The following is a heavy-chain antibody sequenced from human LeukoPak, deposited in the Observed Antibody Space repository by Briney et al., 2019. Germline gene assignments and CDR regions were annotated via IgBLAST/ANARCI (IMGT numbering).Heavy chain of an antibody. V-gene: IGHV4-34*01. CDR3: ARHPKIYSPLKY. CDR2: INHSGST. CDR1: GGSFSGYY. D-gene: IGHD4-11*01. Sequence: SETLSLTCAVYGGSFSGYYWSWIRQSPGKGLEWIGEINHSGSTNYNPSLKSRVTISVDTSKNQFSLNLSSVTAADTAVYYCARHPKIYSPLKYWGQGTLVTVSA. J-gene: IGHJ4*02.